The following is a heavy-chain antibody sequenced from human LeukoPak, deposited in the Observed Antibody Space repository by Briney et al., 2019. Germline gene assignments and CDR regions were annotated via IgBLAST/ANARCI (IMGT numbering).Heavy chain of an antibody. V-gene: IGHV2-70*04. D-gene: IGHD6-6*01. CDR1: GFSLSPSGMR. CDR2: IDWDDDK. Sequence: SGPTLVNPTQTLTLTCTFSGFSLSPSGMRVSWIRQPPGKALEWLARIDWDDDKFYSTSLETRLTISKDTSKNQVVLTMTNMDPVDTATYYCARLSSSGGVVDYWGQGTLVTVSS. CDR3: ARLSSSGGVVDY. J-gene: IGHJ4*02.